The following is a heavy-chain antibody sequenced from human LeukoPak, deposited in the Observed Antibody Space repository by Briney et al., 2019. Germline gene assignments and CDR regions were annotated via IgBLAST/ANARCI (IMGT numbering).Heavy chain of an antibody. CDR2: INPWAGTT. CDR1: GYTFTSNY. J-gene: IGHJ4*02. D-gene: IGHD3-3*01. Sequence: ASVKVSCKTSGYTFTSNYVHWVRQAPGQGLEWIGMINPWAGTTAYTQKFQARGTMTSDTSASTASMGLSSLKSDAAARFYCPRGLPISGVVKSNAGVFDYWGQGTLITVSS. CDR3: PRGLPISGVVKSNAGVFDY. V-gene: IGHV1-46*01.